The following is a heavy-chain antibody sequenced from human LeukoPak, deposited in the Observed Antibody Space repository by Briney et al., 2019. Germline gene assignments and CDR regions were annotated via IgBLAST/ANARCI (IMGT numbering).Heavy chain of an antibody. CDR2: ISAYNGNT. CDR1: GYTFTSYG. D-gene: IGHD3-9*01. CDR3: ARDQAATNTQVRFCLD. Sequence: ASVKVSCKASGYTFTSYGISWGRQAPGQGLEWVGWISAYNGNTNYAQKLQGRVTMTTDTSTSTAYMELRGLRSDDTAVYYCARDQAATNTQVRFCLDWGQGTLVTVSS. V-gene: IGHV1-18*01. J-gene: IGHJ4*02.